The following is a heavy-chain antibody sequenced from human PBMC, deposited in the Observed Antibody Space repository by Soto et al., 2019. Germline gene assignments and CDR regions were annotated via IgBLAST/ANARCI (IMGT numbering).Heavy chain of an antibody. CDR3: AREKKGGPFDY. Sequence: SETLSLTCTVSGGSISSGGYYWSWIRQHPGKGLEWIGYIYYSGSTYYNPSLKSRVTISVDTSKNQFSLKLSSVTAADTAVYYCAREKKGGPFDYWGQGTLVTVSS. CDR2: IYYSGST. D-gene: IGHD2-15*01. CDR1: GGSISSGGYY. V-gene: IGHV4-31*03. J-gene: IGHJ4*02.